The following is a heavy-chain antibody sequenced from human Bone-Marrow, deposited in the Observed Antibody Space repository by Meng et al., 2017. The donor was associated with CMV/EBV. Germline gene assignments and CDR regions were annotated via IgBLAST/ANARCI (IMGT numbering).Heavy chain of an antibody. CDR2: INPNSGGT. CDR1: GYTFTGYY. CDR3: ARDLRSIAARPRAFDY. D-gene: IGHD6-6*01. V-gene: IGHV1-2*02. J-gene: IGHJ4*02. Sequence: QVQLVQSGAEVKKPGASVKVSCKASGYTFTGYYMHWVRQAPGQGLEWMGWINPNSGGTNYAQKFQGRVTMTRDTSISTAYMELRSLRSDDTAVYYCARDLRSIAARPRAFDYWGQGTLVTVSS.